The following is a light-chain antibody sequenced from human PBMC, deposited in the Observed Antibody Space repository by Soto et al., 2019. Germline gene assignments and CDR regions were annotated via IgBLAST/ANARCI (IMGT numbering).Light chain of an antibody. CDR3: QQRSNWPQIT. J-gene: IGKJ5*01. V-gene: IGKV3-11*01. CDR1: QTVSSY. Sequence: EIVLTQSPATLSLSPGERATLSCRASQTVSSYLAWYQQKPGQAPRLLIYDAFNRATGIPARFSGSGSGTDLTLTISSLEPEDFAVYYCQQRSNWPQITFGQGTRLEI. CDR2: DAF.